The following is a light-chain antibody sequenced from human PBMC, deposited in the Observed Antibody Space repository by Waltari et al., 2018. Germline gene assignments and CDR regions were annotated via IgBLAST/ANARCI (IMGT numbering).Light chain of an antibody. V-gene: IGLV2-14*03. CDR1: SSDVGGYNY. CDR2: DVS. Sequence: QSALTQPASVSGSPGQSITISCSGTSSDVGGYNYVSWYHHHTGKAPKLVIYDVSSRPSGVSHRYSGSKSGNTASLTISGLQGEDEADYYCSSYTSSGTSSNTRVFGTGTTVTVL. J-gene: IGLJ1*01. CDR3: SSYTSSGTSSNTRV.